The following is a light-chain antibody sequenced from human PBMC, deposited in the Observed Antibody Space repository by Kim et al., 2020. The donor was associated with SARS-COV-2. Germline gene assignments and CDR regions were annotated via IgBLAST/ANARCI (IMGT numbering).Light chain of an antibody. V-gene: IGLV4-69*01. J-gene: IGLJ2*01. CDR2: VDSDGSH. Sequence: QPVLTQSPSASASLGTSVKLTCTLSSGHSTYAIAWHQQLPEKGPRYLMNVDSDGSHTRGGGIPDRFSGSSSGAERHLTISSLQPEDEADYYCLTWGPGIRVFGGGTQLTVL. CDR1: SGHSTYA. CDR3: LTWGPGIRV.